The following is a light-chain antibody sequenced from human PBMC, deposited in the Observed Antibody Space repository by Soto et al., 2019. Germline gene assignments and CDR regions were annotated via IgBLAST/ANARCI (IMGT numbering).Light chain of an antibody. Sequence: EIVMTQSPATLSVSPGERATLSCRASQTVGSQLAWYQQKAGQAPRLLIYGASTRATGIPARFSGSGSGTEFTLTIANFQPEDVAFYHCQQFFTTPWTFGQGTRLEI. CDR1: QTVGSQ. V-gene: IGKV3-15*01. CDR3: QQFFTTPWT. J-gene: IGKJ1*01. CDR2: GAS.